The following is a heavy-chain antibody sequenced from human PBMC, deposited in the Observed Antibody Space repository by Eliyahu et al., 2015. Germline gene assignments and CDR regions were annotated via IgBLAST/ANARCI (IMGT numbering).Heavy chain of an antibody. V-gene: IGHV4-31*03. CDR2: IYDSANT. CDR1: GGSISSGGYY. CDR3: ASGRGYYDYLWRSYRCDAFDI. J-gene: IGHJ3*02. D-gene: IGHD3-16*02. Sequence: LVKPSQTLSLTCTVSGGSISSGGYYWSWIRQHPGKDLEWIGYIYDSANTYYNPSLKSRVTISVDTSKNQFSLTLSSVTAADTAMYFCASGRGYYDYLWRSYRCDAFDIWGQGTMVTVSS.